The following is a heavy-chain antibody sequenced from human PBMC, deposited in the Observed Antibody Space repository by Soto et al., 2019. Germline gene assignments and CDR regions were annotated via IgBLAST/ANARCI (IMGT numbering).Heavy chain of an antibody. V-gene: IGHV1-2*04. Sequence: ASVKVSCKASGYTFTGYYMHWVRQAPGQGLEWMGWINPNSGGTNYAQKFQGWVTMTRDTSISTAYMELSRLRSDDTAVYYCARDRDLYYGSGSYRSHTPYYYYYMDVWGKGTTVTVSS. CDR2: INPNSGGT. J-gene: IGHJ6*03. D-gene: IGHD3-10*01. CDR1: GYTFTGYY. CDR3: ARDRDLYYGSGSYRSHTPYYYYYMDV.